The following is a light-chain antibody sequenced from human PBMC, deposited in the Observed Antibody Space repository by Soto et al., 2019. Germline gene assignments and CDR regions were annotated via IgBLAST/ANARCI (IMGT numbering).Light chain of an antibody. CDR1: QSVSSSY. CDR3: QQYGSSTTWT. V-gene: IGKV3-20*01. J-gene: IGKJ1*01. Sequence: EIVLTQSPGTLSLSPGERATLSCRASQSVSSSYLAWYQQKPGQAPRLLIYGAASRATGIPDRFSGSGSGTDFTITISRREPEDFAVYYCQQYGSSTTWTFGQGTKLEIK. CDR2: GAA.